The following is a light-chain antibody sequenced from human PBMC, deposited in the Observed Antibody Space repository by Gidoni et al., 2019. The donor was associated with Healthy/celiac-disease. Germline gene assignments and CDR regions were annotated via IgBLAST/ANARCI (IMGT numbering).Light chain of an antibody. J-gene: IGLJ2*01. V-gene: IGLV1-40*01. Sequence: QSLLPQPPSVYGAPGQRVTISCTGSSSNIGAGYDVHWYQQLPGTAPKLLIYANSNRPSGVPDRFSGSKSGTSASLAITGLQAEDEADYYCQSYDSSLSGSVVFGGGTKLTVL. CDR1: SSNIGAGYD. CDR2: ANS. CDR3: QSYDSSLSGSVV.